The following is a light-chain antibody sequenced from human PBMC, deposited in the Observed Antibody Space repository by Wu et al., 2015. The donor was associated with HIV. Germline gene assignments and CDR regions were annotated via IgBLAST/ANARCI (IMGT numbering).Light chain of an antibody. CDR3: QQRRYWPLYT. Sequence: EIVLTQSPGTLSLSPGERATLSCRASQSVTSNYLAWYQLKAGQAPRLLIYGASSRATGIPERFSGSGSGTDFTLTISRLEPEDFAVYYCQQRRYWPLYTFGQGTKLEIK. J-gene: IGKJ2*01. CDR1: QSVTSNY. CDR2: GAS. V-gene: IGKV3D-20*02.